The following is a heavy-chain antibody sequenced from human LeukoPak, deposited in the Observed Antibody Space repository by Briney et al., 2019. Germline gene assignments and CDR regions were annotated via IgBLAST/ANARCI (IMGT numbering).Heavy chain of an antibody. D-gene: IGHD3-22*01. CDR2: ISAYNGNT. Sequence: ASVKVSCKASGYTFTSYGISWVQQAPGQGLEWMGWISAYNGNTNYAQKLQGRVTMTTDTSTSTAYMELRSLRSDDTAVYYCARVANYYDSSGYYFYWGQGTLVTVSS. V-gene: IGHV1-18*01. J-gene: IGHJ4*02. CDR1: GYTFTSYG. CDR3: ARVANYYDSSGYYFY.